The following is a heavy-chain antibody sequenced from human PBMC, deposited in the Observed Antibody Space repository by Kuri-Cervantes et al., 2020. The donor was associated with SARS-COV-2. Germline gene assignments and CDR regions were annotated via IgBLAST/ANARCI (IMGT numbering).Heavy chain of an antibody. CDR1: GFTFSNYA. V-gene: IGHV3-33*08. CDR2: IWYDGKNE. D-gene: IGHD3-16*01. J-gene: IGHJ6*03. Sequence: GGSLRLSCVASGFTFSNYAIHWVRQAPGKGLEWVAVIWYDGKNEYYAGSVKGRFTISRDNSKNTVSLHMNSLRAEDTAMYYCARGAANYYYMDVWGKGTTVTVSS. CDR3: ARGAANYYYMDV.